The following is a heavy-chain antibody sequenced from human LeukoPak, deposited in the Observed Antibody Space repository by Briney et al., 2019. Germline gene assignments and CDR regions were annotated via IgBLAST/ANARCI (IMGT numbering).Heavy chain of an antibody. CDR1: GGSVSGTSYF. Sequence: PSETLSLTCTVSGGSVSGTSYFWGWIRQHPGRGLEWIGYISYTGNTYYNPSLKSRVTMSLDTSKNQFSLELRSVTAADTAVYYCARVRDYDSSGYELIDYWGQGTLVTVSS. CDR3: ARVRDYDSSGYELIDY. V-gene: IGHV4-31*03. CDR2: ISYTGNT. D-gene: IGHD3-22*01. J-gene: IGHJ4*02.